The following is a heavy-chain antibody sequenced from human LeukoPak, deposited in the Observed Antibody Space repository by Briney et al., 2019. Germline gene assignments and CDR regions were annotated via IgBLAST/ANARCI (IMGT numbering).Heavy chain of an antibody. D-gene: IGHD2-15*01. CDR1: GGTFSSYA. J-gene: IGHJ4*02. Sequence: ASVKVSCKASGGTFSSYAISWVRQAPGQGLEWMGGIIPIFGTANYAQKFQGRVTITADESTSTVYMELSSLSSEDTAVYYCARGDCSGGSCDVDYWGQGTLVTVSS. CDR2: IIPIFGTA. V-gene: IGHV1-69*13. CDR3: ARGDCSGGSCDVDY.